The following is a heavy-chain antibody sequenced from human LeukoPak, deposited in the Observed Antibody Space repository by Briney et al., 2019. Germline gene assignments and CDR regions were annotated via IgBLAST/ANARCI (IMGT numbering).Heavy chain of an antibody. CDR2: ISGSGGST. J-gene: IGHJ4*02. CDR3: AKCLYYGSGSYYSPLDY. CDR1: GFTFSSYS. V-gene: IGHV3-23*01. D-gene: IGHD3-10*01. Sequence: GGSLRLSCAASGFTFSSYSMNWVRQAPGKGLEWVSAISGSGGSTYYADSVKGRFTISRDNSKNTLYLQMNSLRAEDTAVYYCAKCLYYGSGSYYSPLDYWGQGTLVTVSS.